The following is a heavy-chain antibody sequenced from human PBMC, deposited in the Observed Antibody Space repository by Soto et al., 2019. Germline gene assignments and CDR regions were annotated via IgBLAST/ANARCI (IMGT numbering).Heavy chain of an antibody. Sequence: GESLKISCKGSGYSFTSYWISWVRQMPEKDLEWMGRIDPSDSYTNYSPSLQGHVTISADKSISTAYLQWSSLKASDTAMYYFASTYDSSGDYYYYYGMDVWGQGTTVTVSS. CDR2: IDPSDSYT. V-gene: IGHV5-10-1*01. J-gene: IGHJ6*02. D-gene: IGHD3-22*01. CDR3: ASTYDSSGDYYYYYGMDV. CDR1: GYSFTSYW.